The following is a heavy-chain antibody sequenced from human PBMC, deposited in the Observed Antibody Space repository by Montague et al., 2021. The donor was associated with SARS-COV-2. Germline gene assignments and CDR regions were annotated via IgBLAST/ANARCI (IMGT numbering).Heavy chain of an antibody. CDR1: GWCISSGGYY. Sequence: TLSLTCTVSGWCISSGGYYWSWIRQVPGRGLEWIGSIYYSGCTYYNPSLKGRFSISVDTSKNQFSLKVKSLTAADTAKYHCARGLLHSLLRKGHFEHWGQGTLVTVSS. V-gene: IGHV4-31*03. J-gene: IGHJ4*02. CDR2: IYYSGCT. D-gene: IGHD3-10*01. CDR3: ARGLLHSLLRKGHFEH.